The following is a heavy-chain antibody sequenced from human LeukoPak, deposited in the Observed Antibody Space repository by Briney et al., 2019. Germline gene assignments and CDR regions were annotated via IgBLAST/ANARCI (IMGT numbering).Heavy chain of an antibody. J-gene: IGHJ4*02. CDR3: ARAGGYCGRISCPYYFDY. V-gene: IGHV1-8*01. CDR2: MNPNSGNT. Sequence: ASVKVSCKASGYTFTSYDINWVRQATGQGLEWMGWMNPNSGNTGYAQKFQGRVTMTRNTSISTAYMEMSSLRSEDTAVYYCARAGGYCGRISCPYYFDYWGQGSLVAVSS. D-gene: IGHD2-15*01. CDR1: GYTFTSYD.